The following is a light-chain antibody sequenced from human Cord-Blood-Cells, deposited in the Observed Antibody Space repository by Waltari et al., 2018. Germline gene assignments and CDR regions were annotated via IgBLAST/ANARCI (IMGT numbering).Light chain of an antibody. CDR3: CSYAGSYTFV. CDR2: DVS. J-gene: IGLJ3*02. CDR1: SSDDGGYHY. Sequence: QSALTQPRSASGSPGQSVTLSCTGTSSDDGGYHYLSWYQQHPGKAPKLRIYDVSKRPSGVPDRFSGSKSGNTASLTISGLQAEDEADYYCCSYAGSYTFVFGGGTKLTVL. V-gene: IGLV2-11*01.